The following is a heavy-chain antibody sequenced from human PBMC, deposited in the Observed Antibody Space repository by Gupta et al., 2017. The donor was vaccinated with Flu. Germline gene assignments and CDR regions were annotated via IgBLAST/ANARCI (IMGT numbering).Heavy chain of an antibody. Sequence: EVQLVESGGGLVQPGGSLRPSCAASGFTFSSYAMSWVRQAPGKGLGWVSAISGSGGSTYYADSLKGRFTISRDNSKNTLYLQMNSLRAEDTAVYYCAKEWESLLLYYSFDYWGQGTLVTVSS. CDR2: ISGSGGST. CDR1: GFTFSSYA. V-gene: IGHV3-23*04. D-gene: IGHD3-22*01. CDR3: AKEWESLLLYYSFDY. J-gene: IGHJ4*02.